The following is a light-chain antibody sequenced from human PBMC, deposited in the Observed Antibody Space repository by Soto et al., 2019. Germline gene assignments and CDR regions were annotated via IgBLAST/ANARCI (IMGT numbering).Light chain of an antibody. CDR2: ATS. CDR3: QQTNSFPLP. Sequence: IQMTQSPSSVSASVGDRVTMTCRASQGVGSWLAWYQQKPGKAPNLLIYATSSLQSGVPSRFSGSGDGTDFTLSISSLQPEDFATYYCQQTNSFPLPFGPGTKVDIQ. CDR1: QGVGSW. J-gene: IGKJ3*01. V-gene: IGKV1-12*01.